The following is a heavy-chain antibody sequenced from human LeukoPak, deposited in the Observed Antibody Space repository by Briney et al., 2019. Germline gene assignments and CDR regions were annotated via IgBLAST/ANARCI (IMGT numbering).Heavy chain of an antibody. CDR1: GFTFSSYG. Sequence: GGSLRLSCAASGFTFSSYGMHWVRQAPGKGLEWVAFIRYDGSNKYYADSVKGRFTISRDNSKNTQYLQMNSLRAEDTAVYYCAKDLRFASIVVVTATFDYWGQGTLVTVSS. J-gene: IGHJ4*02. D-gene: IGHD2-21*02. CDR3: AKDLRFASIVVVTATFDY. V-gene: IGHV3-30*02. CDR2: IRYDGSNK.